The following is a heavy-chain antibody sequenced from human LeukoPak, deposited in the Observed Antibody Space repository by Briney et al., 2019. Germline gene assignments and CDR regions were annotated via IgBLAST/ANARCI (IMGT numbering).Heavy chain of an antibody. CDR3: ASCYDSSGHCVF. Sequence: GASVKVFCRSSGYVFGSCVINWVRQATGQGLEWMGWMNPNSGNTGYAQKFQGRVTMTRNTSISTAYMELSSLRSEDTAVYYCASCYDSSGHCVFGGQGTLVTVSS. J-gene: IGHJ4*02. CDR2: MNPNSGNT. CDR1: GYVFGSCV. D-gene: IGHD3-22*01. V-gene: IGHV1-8*01.